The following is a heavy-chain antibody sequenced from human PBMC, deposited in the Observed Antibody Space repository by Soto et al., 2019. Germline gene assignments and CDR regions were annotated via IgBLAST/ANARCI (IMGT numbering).Heavy chain of an antibody. J-gene: IGHJ3*01. V-gene: IGHV1-18*01. Sequence: QVQLVQSGGEVKKPGASVRVSCNASGYTFSNYGVSWVRHAPGQGLEWMGWISAFDGNTNYTEKFQDRVTMTTDTSTGTAYMELRSLRSDDTAMYFCASDGQFQLLHDAFDLWGQGTMVTVSS. CDR2: ISAFDGNT. D-gene: IGHD2-2*01. CDR1: GYTFSNYG. CDR3: ASDGQFQLLHDAFDL.